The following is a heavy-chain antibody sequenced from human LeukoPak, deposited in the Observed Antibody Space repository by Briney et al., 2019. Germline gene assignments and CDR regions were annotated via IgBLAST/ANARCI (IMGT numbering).Heavy chain of an antibody. Sequence: TSQTLSLTCTVSGGSIGSGGYYWSWIRQHPGKGLEWIGYIYYSGSTYYNPSLKSRVTISVDTSKNQFSLKLSSVTAADTAVYYCARALSDDAFDIWGQGTMVTVSS. CDR2: IYYSGST. CDR3: ARALSDDAFDI. V-gene: IGHV4-30-4*08. CDR1: GGSIGSGGYY. J-gene: IGHJ3*02.